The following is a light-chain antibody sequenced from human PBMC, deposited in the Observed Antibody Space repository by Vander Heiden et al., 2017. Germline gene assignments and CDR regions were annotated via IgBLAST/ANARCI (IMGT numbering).Light chain of an antibody. V-gene: IGLV2-8*01. CDR3: SSYAGSNKLV. Sequence: QSALTQPPSASGSLGQSVTISCTGTSSDVGGYNYVSWYQQYPGKAPKLMIYEVSKRPSGVPDRFSGSKSGNTASLTVSGLQAEDEADYYCSSYAGSNKLVFGGGTKLTGL. J-gene: IGLJ2*01. CDR2: EVS. CDR1: SSDVGGYNY.